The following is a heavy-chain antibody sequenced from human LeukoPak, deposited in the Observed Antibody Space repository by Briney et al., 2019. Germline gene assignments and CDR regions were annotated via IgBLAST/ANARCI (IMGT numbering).Heavy chain of an antibody. CDR2: IRYDGSNK. J-gene: IGHJ6*03. CDR3: ARGSKAVLFTRDHYMDV. CDR1: GFTFISYD. V-gene: IGHV3-30*02. D-gene: IGHD6-19*01. Sequence: GGSLRLSCAASGFTFISYDIHWVRQAPGKGLEWVAFIRYDGSNKYYADSVRGRFTISRDNSKNTLYLQMYSLRAEDTAVYFCARGSKAVLFTRDHYMDVWGKGTTVTISS.